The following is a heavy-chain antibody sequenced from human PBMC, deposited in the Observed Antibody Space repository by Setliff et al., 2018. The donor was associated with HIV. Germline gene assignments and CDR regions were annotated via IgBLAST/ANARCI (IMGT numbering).Heavy chain of an antibody. D-gene: IGHD5-18*01. CDR3: GWGTQLPIDS. J-gene: IGHJ4*02. Sequence: ASVKVSCKASGYTFTSYAMHWVRQAPGQRLEWMGWINTGKGNTKYSQNFQGRVTITRDTPASTAYMELSSLRSEDTAVYYCGWGTQLPIDSWGQGTLVTVSS. V-gene: IGHV1-3*04. CDR1: GYTFTSYA. CDR2: INTGKGNT.